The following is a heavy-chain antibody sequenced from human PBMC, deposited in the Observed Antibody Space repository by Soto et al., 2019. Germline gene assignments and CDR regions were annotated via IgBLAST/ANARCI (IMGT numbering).Heavy chain of an antibody. CDR1: GFTFSSYS. CDR2: ISSSSSYI. J-gene: IGHJ4*02. Sequence: GGSLRLSCAASGFTFSSYSMNWVRQAPGKGLEWVSSISSSSSYIYYADSVKGRFPISRDNAKNSRYLQMNSLRAEDTAGYYCARGLSQPRDMVRGSLRPPEIDYWGQGTLVTVSS. D-gene: IGHD3-10*01. V-gene: IGHV3-21*01. CDR3: ARGLSQPRDMVRGSLRPPEIDY.